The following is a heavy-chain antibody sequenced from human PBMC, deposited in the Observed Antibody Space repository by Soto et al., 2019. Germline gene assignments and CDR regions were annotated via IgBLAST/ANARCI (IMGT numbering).Heavy chain of an antibody. Sequence: QVQLVESGGGVVQPGRSLRLSCAASGFTFSSYGMHWVRQAPGKGLEWVAVISYDGSNKYYADSVKGRFTISRDNSKNTLYLQMNCLRAEDTAVYYCAKDTHYDILTGYLDYWGQGTLVTVSS. V-gene: IGHV3-30*18. CDR3: AKDTHYDILTGYLDY. CDR2: ISYDGSNK. D-gene: IGHD3-9*01. J-gene: IGHJ4*02. CDR1: GFTFSSYG.